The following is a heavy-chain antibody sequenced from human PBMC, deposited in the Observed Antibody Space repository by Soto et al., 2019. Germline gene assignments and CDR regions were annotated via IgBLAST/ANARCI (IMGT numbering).Heavy chain of an antibody. CDR2: SSATGAGT. CDR1: GFTFSSYG. V-gene: IGHV3-23*01. D-gene: IGHD1-7*01. CDR3: AKDRRAGGNYGFYSDF. J-gene: IGHJ4*02. Sequence: GGSLRLSCAASGFTFSSYGMTWVRQAPGKGLEWVSFSSATGAGTYFADSAKGRFTISRDNSKNTLYLQMSSLRADDTAVYYCAKDRRAGGNYGFYSDFWGQGALVTVSS.